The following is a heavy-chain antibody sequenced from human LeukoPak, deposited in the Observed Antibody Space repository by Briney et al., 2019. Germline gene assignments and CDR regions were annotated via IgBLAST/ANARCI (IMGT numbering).Heavy chain of an antibody. Sequence: PGRSLRLSCTASGFTFGDYAMSWVRQAPGKGLEWVGFIRSKAYGGTTEYAASVKGRFTISRDDSKSIAYLQMNSLKPEDTAVYYCTRPRGLPRYIQWCFDYWGQGTLVTVSS. D-gene: IGHD2-8*01. CDR1: GFTFGDYA. CDR2: IRSKAYGGTT. CDR3: TRPRGLPRYIQWCFDY. V-gene: IGHV3-49*04. J-gene: IGHJ4*02.